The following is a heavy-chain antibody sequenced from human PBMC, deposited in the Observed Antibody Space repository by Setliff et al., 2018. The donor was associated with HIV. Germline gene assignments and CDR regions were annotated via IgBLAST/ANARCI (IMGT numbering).Heavy chain of an antibody. D-gene: IGHD1-26*01. CDR1: EVIVSNNY. V-gene: IGHV3-53*01. CDR3: ARDRVVGATLDPLDL. Sequence: GGSLRLSCAVSEVIVSNNYMSWVRQAPGKGLEWVSVIYSGGSTDHADSVKGRFTISRDNAKNSLYLQMNSLRAEDTAVYYCARDRVVGATLDPLDLWGQGTMVTVSS. J-gene: IGHJ3*01. CDR2: IYSGGST.